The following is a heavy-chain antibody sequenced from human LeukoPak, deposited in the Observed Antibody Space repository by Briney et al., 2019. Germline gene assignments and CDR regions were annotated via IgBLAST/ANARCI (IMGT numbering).Heavy chain of an antibody. Sequence: PGGSLRLSCVASGFTFSSYWMHWVRHDPTKGLVWVSRINGDGRNINYADSVRGRFTISRDKSKNTLYLQMNSLRAEDTAVYYCAKDPDYDFWSGYYTDYWGQGTLVTVSS. CDR1: GFTFSSYW. CDR2: INGDGRNI. CDR3: AKDPDYDFWSGYYTDY. D-gene: IGHD3-3*01. V-gene: IGHV3-74*01. J-gene: IGHJ4*02.